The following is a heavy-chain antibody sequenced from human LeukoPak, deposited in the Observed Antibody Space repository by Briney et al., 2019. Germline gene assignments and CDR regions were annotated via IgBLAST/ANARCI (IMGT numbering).Heavy chain of an antibody. J-gene: IGHJ6*03. Sequence: SETLSLTCAVYGGSFSGYYWSWIRQPPGKGLEWIGEINHSGSTNYNPSLKSRATISVDTSKNQFSLKLSSVTAADTAVYYCARGRIYYGSGSYYSSSYYYYYYMDVWGKGTTVTVSS. CDR3: ARGRIYYGSGSYYSSSYYYYYYMDV. V-gene: IGHV4-34*01. D-gene: IGHD3-10*01. CDR1: GGSFSGYY. CDR2: INHSGST.